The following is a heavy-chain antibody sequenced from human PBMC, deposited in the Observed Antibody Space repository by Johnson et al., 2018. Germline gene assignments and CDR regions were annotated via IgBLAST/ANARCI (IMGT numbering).Heavy chain of an antibody. D-gene: IGHD4/OR15-4a*01. CDR2: FYPSGTT. CDR1: GFAVSNSY. J-gene: IGHJ3*02. CDR3: ARELVITPRGPYDI. V-gene: IGHV3-66*01. Sequence: VQLQEAGGGVVQPGRSLRLSCAASGFAVSNSYMNWVRQSQRKGLEWVSVFYPSGTTYYADSVKGRFTISRDTSKNTLFLQMDSLRADDTAVYYCARELVITPRGPYDIWGQGTLVTVSS.